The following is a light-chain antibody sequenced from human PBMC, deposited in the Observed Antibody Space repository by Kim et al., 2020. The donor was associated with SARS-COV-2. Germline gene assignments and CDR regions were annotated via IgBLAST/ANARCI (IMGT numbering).Light chain of an antibody. J-gene: IGKJ1*01. CDR2: DAS. CDR1: QSVKSY. Sequence: EIVLTQSPATLSLSPGERAILSCRASQSVKSYLAWYQQKPGQAPRLLIYDASTRATGIPARFSGSGSGTDFTLTISSLEAEDFAIYFCHQRSSWPWAFGRGTKVDIK. CDR3: HQRSSWPWA. V-gene: IGKV3-11*01.